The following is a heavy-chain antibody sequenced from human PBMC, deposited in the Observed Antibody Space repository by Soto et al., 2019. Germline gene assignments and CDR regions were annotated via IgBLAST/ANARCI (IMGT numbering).Heavy chain of an antibody. CDR3: ARSVREYSGYDLNYYYYYYMDV. Sequence: PSETLSLTCTVSGGSISSGCYYWSWIRQHPGKGLEWIGYIYYSGSTYYNPSLKSRVTISVDTSKNQFSLKLSSVTAADTAVYYCARSVREYSGYDLNYYYYYYMDVWGKGTTVTVSS. CDR1: GGSISSGCYY. CDR2: IYYSGST. D-gene: IGHD5-12*01. J-gene: IGHJ6*03. V-gene: IGHV4-61*01.